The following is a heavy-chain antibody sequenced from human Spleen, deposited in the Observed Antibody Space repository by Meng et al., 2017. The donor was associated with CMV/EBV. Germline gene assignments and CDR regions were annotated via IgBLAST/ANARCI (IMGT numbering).Heavy chain of an antibody. CDR2: ISSDGSST. Sequence: GGSLRLSCAASGSTFRSYWMHWVRQAPGKGLVWVSRISSDGSSTNYADSVKGRFTISRDNTKSTLYLQMNSLRAEDTAVYYCARDRLSSYYDFGSSSYARIHGVDVWGQGTTVTVSS. CDR3: ARDRLSSYYDFGSSSYARIHGVDV. D-gene: IGHD3-3*01. J-gene: IGHJ6*02. V-gene: IGHV3-74*01. CDR1: GSTFRSYW.